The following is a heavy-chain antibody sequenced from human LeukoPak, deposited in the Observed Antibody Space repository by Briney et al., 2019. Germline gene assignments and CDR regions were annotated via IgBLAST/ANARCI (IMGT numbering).Heavy chain of an antibody. Sequence: GGSLRLSCAASGFTFSSYAMSWVRQAPGKGLEWVSAISGSGGSTYYADSVKGRFTISRDNSKNTLYLQMNSLRAEDTAVYYCAKDHPLKPRIVVVITSSMPAFDIWGQGTMVTVSS. V-gene: IGHV3-23*01. CDR3: AKDHPLKPRIVVVITSSMPAFDI. J-gene: IGHJ3*02. D-gene: IGHD3-22*01. CDR1: GFTFSSYA. CDR2: ISGSGGST.